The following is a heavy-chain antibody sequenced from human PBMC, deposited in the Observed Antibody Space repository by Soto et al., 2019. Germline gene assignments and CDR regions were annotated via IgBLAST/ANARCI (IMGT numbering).Heavy chain of an antibody. CDR2: IYYSGST. J-gene: IGHJ5*02. Sequence: SETLSLTCTVSGGSISSGAYYWSWIRQHPGKGLEWIGYIYYSGSTNYNPSLKSRVAISVDTSKNQFSLKLSSVTAADTAVYYCATYARNWFDPWGQGTLVTVSS. V-gene: IGHV4-31*03. D-gene: IGHD4-17*01. CDR1: GGSISSGAYY. CDR3: ATYARNWFDP.